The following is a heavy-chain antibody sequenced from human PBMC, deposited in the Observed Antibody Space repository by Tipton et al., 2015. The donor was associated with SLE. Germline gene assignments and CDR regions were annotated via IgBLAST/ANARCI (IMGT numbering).Heavy chain of an antibody. V-gene: IGHV1-18*01. D-gene: IGHD6-19*01. CDR1: GYTFTSYA. Sequence: QVQLVQSGAEIKKPGASVKVSCKASGYTFTSYAISWVRQAPGQGLEWMGWINPYTGNTDYAQKLQGRVTMTTDTSTSTAYMELRSLRSEDTAVYYCAIAVAGTLFFDYWGQGALVTVSS. J-gene: IGHJ4*02. CDR3: AIAVAGTLFFDY. CDR2: INPYTGNT.